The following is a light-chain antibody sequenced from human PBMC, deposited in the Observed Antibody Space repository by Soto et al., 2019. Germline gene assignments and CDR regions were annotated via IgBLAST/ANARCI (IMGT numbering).Light chain of an antibody. V-gene: IGKV1-39*01. Sequence: DIQMTQSPSSLSASVGESVTFTCRASQSISYSLNWFQQKPGKAPKVLIYAASSLPSGVPSRFSGSGSGTEFTLTINSLQREDFVTYYCQESISNLGTFGPGTTVDIK. CDR2: AAS. CDR3: QESISNLGT. J-gene: IGKJ3*01. CDR1: QSISYS.